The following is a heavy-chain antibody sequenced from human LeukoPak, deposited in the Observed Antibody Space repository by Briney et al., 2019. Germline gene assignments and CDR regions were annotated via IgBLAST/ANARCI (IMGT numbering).Heavy chain of an antibody. CDR2: ISAYNGNT. V-gene: IGHV1-18*01. J-gene: IGHJ4*02. D-gene: IGHD5-12*01. Sequence: ASVKVSCKASGYTFTSYGISWVRQAPGQGLEWMGWISAYNGNTNHAQKLQGRVTMTTDTSTSTAYMELRSLRSDDTAVYYCARDRTARHRYSGYDSGALRDYWGQGTLVTVSS. CDR3: ARDRTARHRYSGYDSGALRDY. CDR1: GYTFTSYG.